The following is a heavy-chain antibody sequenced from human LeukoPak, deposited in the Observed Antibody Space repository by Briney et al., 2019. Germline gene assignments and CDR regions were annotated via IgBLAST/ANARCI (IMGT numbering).Heavy chain of an antibody. J-gene: IGHJ4*02. D-gene: IGHD4-17*01. CDR3: AKHYGDRGYFDY. Sequence: PSETLSLTCTVSGGSISSYYWSWIRQPPGKGLEWIGYIYYSGSTNYNPSLKRRVTISADTSKNQFSLKLSSVTAADTAVYYCAKHYGDRGYFDYWGQGTLVTVSS. V-gene: IGHV4-59*01. CDR1: GGSISSYY. CDR2: IYYSGST.